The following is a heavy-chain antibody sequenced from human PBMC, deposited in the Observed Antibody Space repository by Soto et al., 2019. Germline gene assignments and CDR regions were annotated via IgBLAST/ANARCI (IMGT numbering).Heavy chain of an antibody. D-gene: IGHD3-22*01. V-gene: IGHV2-70*11. CDR2: IDWDDDK. Sequence: SGPTLVNPTQTLTLTCTFSGFSLSTSGMCVSWIRQPPGKALEWLARIDWDDDKYYSTSLKTRLTISKDTSKNQVVLTMTNMDPVDTATYYCARATYYYDSSGYAANEFDYWGQGTLVT. CDR3: ARATYYYDSSGYAANEFDY. J-gene: IGHJ4*02. CDR1: GFSLSTSGMC.